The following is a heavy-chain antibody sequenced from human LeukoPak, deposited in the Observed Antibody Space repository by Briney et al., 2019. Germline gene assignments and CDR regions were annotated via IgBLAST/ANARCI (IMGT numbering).Heavy chain of an antibody. CDR2: MNPNSGNT. J-gene: IGHJ5*02. V-gene: IGHV1-8*02. Sequence: ASVKVSCKASGYTFTSYDINWVRQATGQGLEWMGWMNPNSGNTGYAQKFQGRVTMTRDMSTSTDYMELSSLRSEDTAIYYCARDNSVGDNAWWFDPWGQGTLVTISS. CDR1: GYTFTSYD. D-gene: IGHD1-26*01. CDR3: ARDNSVGDNAWWFDP.